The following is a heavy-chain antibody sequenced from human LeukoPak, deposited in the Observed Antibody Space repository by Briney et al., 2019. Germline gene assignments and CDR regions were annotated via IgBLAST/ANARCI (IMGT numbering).Heavy chain of an antibody. Sequence: SETLSLTCSVSGDSVSGGSYQWTWIRQHPGKGLEWIGCVYRSGTTYYNPSLKSRVTISLDTSKNQFSLGLSSVTAADTAMYYCARGGATTITLIYWGQGILVTVAS. J-gene: IGHJ4*02. D-gene: IGHD4-11*01. CDR2: VYRSGTT. V-gene: IGHV4-31*03. CDR3: ARGGATTITLIY. CDR1: GDSVSGGSYQ.